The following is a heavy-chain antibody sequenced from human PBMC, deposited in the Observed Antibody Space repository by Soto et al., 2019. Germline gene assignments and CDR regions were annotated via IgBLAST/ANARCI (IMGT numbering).Heavy chain of an antibody. CDR3: ARVPRAAPTSWYFEL. Sequence: GGSLRLSCVGSGFTFSNYEMTWVRQAPGKGPQWVSYISSGGGSKYFAAPVKGRVSISRDNAKNSLFLDMNNMRGDDTALYYCARVPRAAPTSWYFELWDRGTLVKVSS. V-gene: IGHV3-48*03. D-gene: IGHD2-15*01. CDR2: ISSGGGSK. J-gene: IGHJ2*01. CDR1: GFTFSNYE.